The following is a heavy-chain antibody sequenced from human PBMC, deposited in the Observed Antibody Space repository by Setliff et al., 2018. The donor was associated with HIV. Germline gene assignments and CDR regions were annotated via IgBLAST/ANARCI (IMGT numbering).Heavy chain of an antibody. CDR1: GYSFITYW. V-gene: IGHV5-51*01. J-gene: IGHJ3*02. D-gene: IGHD3-16*01. CDR3: ARFYGSYDVGGFDI. CDR2: MNPDGSNT. Sequence: PGESLKISCKGSGYSFITYWIGWVRQRPGKGLEWMGIMNPDGSNTRYSPSFQGQVTISVDESISTACLQWSSLKASDTAFYYCARFYGSYDVGGFDIWGQGTKVTVSS.